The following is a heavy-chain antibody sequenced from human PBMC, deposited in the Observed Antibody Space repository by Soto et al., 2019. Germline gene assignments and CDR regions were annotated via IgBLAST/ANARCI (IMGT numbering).Heavy chain of an antibody. D-gene: IGHD3-10*01. CDR2: INPNSGNI. V-gene: IGHV1-8*01. CDR3: ARGRASGSYYLLDY. CDR1: ADTFTTYD. Sequence: ASVKVSCKASADTFTTYDINWLRQATGHGLEWMGWINPNSGNIGYAQRFQGRVTMTRDTAIRTAYMEVSSLRSDDTAVYYCARGRASGSYYLLDYWGQGTLVTVSS. J-gene: IGHJ4*02.